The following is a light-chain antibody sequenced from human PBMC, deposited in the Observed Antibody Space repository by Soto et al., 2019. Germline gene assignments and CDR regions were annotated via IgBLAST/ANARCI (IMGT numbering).Light chain of an antibody. V-gene: IGKV3-15*01. Sequence: EIVMTQSPDTLSVSPGETATLSCRASQSVGSNLAWYQQKPGQAPRLLISDASTRAAGLPARFSGSGSGTEFTFTISSLQSEDFAVYYCQQSNNWPKTFGQGTKVDIK. CDR2: DAS. J-gene: IGKJ1*01. CDR3: QQSNNWPKT. CDR1: QSVGSN.